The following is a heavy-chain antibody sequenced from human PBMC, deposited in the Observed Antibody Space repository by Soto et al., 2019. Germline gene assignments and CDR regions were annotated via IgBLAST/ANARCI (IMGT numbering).Heavy chain of an antibody. CDR2: VYYSGST. CDR3: SRQGIGLDTPYFPV. Sequence: ETRSLTWAVCSVSIVSYYWSWILPPPWKRLEWIGNVYYSGSTRYNPSLKSRLTISVDPSNSHSSLRLASVSAADTAVYYFSRQGIGLDTPYFPVWRQGSLVT. CDR1: SVSIVSYY. V-gene: IGHV4-59*08. J-gene: IGHJ4*02. D-gene: IGHD2-15*01.